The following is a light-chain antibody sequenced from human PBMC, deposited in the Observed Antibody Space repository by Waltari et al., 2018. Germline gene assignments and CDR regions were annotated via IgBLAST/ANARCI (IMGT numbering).Light chain of an antibody. J-gene: IGLJ3*02. V-gene: IGLV1-44*01. CDR1: SSNIGDNG. CDR3: AAWDDRMNGHWV. CDR2: RND. Sequence: QSVLTQPPSASETPGQRVTIPCSGSSSNIGDNGVNWYQQLPGKAPKLLIYRNDQRPSGVPARFSASKSGTSASLAISGLQSEDEADYYCAAWDDRMNGHWVFGGGTKVTVL.